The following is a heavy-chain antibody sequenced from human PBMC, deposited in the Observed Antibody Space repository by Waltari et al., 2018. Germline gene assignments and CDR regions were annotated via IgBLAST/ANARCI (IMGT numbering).Heavy chain of an antibody. CDR2: FYYSGST. CDR3: ARHRVGASPMDH. D-gene: IGHD1-26*01. V-gene: IGHV4-39*01. J-gene: IGHJ4*02. Sequence: QLQLQESGPGLVRPSETLSLSCTVSGASISSSGYNWGWIRQPPGRGPEWIASFYYSGSTYYSPSLKSRVTISVDTSKNQFSLKMSSVTAADTAIYYCARHRVGASPMDHWGQGTLATVSS. CDR1: GASISSSGYN.